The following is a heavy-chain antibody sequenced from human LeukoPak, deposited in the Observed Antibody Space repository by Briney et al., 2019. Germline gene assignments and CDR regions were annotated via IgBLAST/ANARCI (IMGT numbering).Heavy chain of an antibody. V-gene: IGHV4-34*01. CDR3: ARELPQRYFDY. CDR2: INHSGST. J-gene: IGHJ4*02. CDR1: GGSFSGYY. Sequence: SETLSLTCAVYGGSFSGYYWSWIRQPPGKGLEWIGEINHSGSTNYNPSLKSRVTISVDTSKNQFSLKLSSVTATDTAIYYCARELPQRYFDYWGQGTLVTVSS.